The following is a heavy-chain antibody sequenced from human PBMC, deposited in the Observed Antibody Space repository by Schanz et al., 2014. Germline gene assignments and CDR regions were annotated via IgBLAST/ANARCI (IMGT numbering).Heavy chain of an antibody. CDR2: IWYDGSNK. V-gene: IGHV3-33*01. D-gene: IGHD5-12*01. J-gene: IGHJ3*01. CDR1: GFTFSKYG. CDR3: ARDEGRDGYNLAFDV. Sequence: VQLVESGGGLVKPGRSLRLSCAASGFTFSKYGMHWVRQAPGKGLEWVAVIWYDGSNKDYADSVKGRFTISRDNSKNMLYLQMNSLRPEDTALYFCARDEGRDGYNLAFDVWGQGTLVTVSS.